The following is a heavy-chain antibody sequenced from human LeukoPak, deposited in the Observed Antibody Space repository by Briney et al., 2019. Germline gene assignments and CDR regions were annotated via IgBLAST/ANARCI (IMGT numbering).Heavy chain of an antibody. CDR3: ASGEEPFGFEI. CDR1: GGTFSHYA. J-gene: IGHJ3*02. V-gene: IGHV1-69*05. Sequence: ASVKVSCKASGGTFSHYAFIWVRLAPGQGLEWMGGIIPIFGSPKYAHKFQGRVSISTDESTTTVYMELSRLTSEDTAIYYCASGEEPFGFEIWGQGTMVTVSS. CDR2: IIPIFGSP. D-gene: IGHD3-10*01.